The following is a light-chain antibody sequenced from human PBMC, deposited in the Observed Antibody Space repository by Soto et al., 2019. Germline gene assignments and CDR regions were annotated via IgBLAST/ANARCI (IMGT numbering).Light chain of an antibody. CDR1: QSVSSSF. CDR2: GAS. Sequence: IVLTQSPGTLSLSPGEGATLSCRASQSVSSSFLAWYQQKPGQTPRLLIYGASSRATGVPDRFSGSGSGTDFTLTITRLEPEDFAVYYCQRYGSSPGTFGQGTKVEIK. CDR3: QRYGSSPGT. V-gene: IGKV3-20*01. J-gene: IGKJ1*01.